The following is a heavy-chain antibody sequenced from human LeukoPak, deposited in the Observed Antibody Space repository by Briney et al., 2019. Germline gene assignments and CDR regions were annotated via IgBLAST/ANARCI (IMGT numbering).Heavy chain of an antibody. CDR1: GGSISSSSYY. V-gene: IGHV4-31*03. Sequence: SETLSLTCTVSGGSISSSSYYWGWIRQRPGKGLEWIGYIYKTGSTYYNPSLKSRVTMSVDTSRNQFSLKLNSVTAADTAVYYCARDVLRWGQGTLVTVSS. J-gene: IGHJ4*02. CDR2: IYKTGST. CDR3: ARDVLR.